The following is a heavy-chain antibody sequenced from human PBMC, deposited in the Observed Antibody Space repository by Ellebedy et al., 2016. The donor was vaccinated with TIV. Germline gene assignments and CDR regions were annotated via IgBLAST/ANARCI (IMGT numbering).Heavy chain of an antibody. J-gene: IGHJ4*02. CDR1: GYTFTSYD. CDR2: MTPNSGNT. CDR3: ARKRSGRYDFDY. D-gene: IGHD1-26*01. V-gene: IGHV1-8*01. Sequence: ASVKVSCXASGYTFTSYDINWVRQPTGQGLEWMGWMTPNSGNTCYAQKFQGRVTITAEEPTSTAYMELSSLRSEDTAVYYCARKRSGRYDFDYWGQGTLVTVSS.